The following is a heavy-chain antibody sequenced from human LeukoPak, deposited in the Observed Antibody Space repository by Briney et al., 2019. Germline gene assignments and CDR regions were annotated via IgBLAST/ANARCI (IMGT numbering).Heavy chain of an antibody. V-gene: IGHV5-51*01. Sequence: GESLKISCEGSGYSFTTYWIGWVRQMPGKGLEWMGIIYPDDSDTRYSPFFQGLVTISADKSISTAYLQWSSLKASDTAMYYCARTRSHAFDIWGQGTMVTVSS. J-gene: IGHJ3*02. CDR2: IYPDDSDT. CDR3: ARTRSHAFDI. CDR1: GYSFTTYW.